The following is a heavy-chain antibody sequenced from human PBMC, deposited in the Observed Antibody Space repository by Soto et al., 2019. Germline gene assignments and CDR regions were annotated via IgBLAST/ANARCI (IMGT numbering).Heavy chain of an antibody. CDR1: GYKFNTYG. D-gene: IGHD3-10*01. J-gene: IGHJ4*01. CDR3: ARDMWSFGSGSYSVDY. Sequence: GASVKVSCKASGYKFNTYGITWVRQAPGQGLEWMGWISGNNGNTKYPQKFQGRVTMTTDISTSAVYMELRSLRSDDTAVYYCARDMWSFGSGSYSVDYWG. V-gene: IGHV1-18*01. CDR2: ISGNNGNT.